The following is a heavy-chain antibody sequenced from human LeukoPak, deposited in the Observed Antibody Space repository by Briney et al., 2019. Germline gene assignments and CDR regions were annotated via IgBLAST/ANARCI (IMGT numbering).Heavy chain of an antibody. Sequence: ASVKVSCKASGGTFSSYAISWVRQAPGQGLEWMGGIIPIFGTANYAQKFQGRVTITADESTSTAYMELSSLRSEDTAVYYCARAFTYYYDSSGYYIYYWGQGTLVTVSS. CDR2: IIPIFGTA. V-gene: IGHV1-69*13. J-gene: IGHJ4*02. CDR3: ARAFTYYYDSSGYYIYY. CDR1: GGTFSSYA. D-gene: IGHD3-22*01.